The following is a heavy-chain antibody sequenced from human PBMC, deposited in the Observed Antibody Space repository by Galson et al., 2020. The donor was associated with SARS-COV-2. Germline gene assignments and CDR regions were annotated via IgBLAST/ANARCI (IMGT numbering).Heavy chain of an antibody. CDR3: ARWISGDWPYYDFYGMDV. CDR1: GYRFTGYY. CDR2: INPSNGGA. D-gene: IGHD2-21*02. J-gene: IGHJ6*02. Sequence: ASVPVSCKPSGYRFTGYYLYWLRQAPGKGRECMEWINPSNGGASYEQNFQDPVSMASDMSISTAQMELRRLRSDDTAVYYWARWISGDWPYYDFYGMDVWGQGTTVTVSS. V-gene: IGHV1-2*02.